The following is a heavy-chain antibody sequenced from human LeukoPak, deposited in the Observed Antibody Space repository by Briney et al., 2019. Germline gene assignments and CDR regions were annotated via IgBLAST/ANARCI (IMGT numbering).Heavy chain of an antibody. J-gene: IGHJ5*02. D-gene: IGHD2-15*01. V-gene: IGHV4-59*12. CDR1: GGSISTYY. CDR2: IYYTGST. CDR3: ARGSVVANWFDP. Sequence: SETLSLTCTLSGGSISTYYWSWVRQPPRKGLEWIGYIYYTGSTNYNPSLKSRVTISVDTSKNQFSLKLSSVTAADTAVYYCARGSVVANWFDPWGQGTLVTVSS.